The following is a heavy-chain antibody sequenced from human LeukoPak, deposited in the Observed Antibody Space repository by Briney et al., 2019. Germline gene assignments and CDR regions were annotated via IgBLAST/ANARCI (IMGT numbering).Heavy chain of an antibody. V-gene: IGHV4-34*01. J-gene: IGHJ6*03. D-gene: IGHD5-12*01. CDR1: GGSFSGYY. CDR3: AREYSGYDLYYYYMDV. Sequence: SETLSLTCAVYGGSFSGYYWSWIRQPPGKGLEWIGEINHSGSTNYNPSLKSRVTISVDTSKNQFSLKLSSVTAADTAVYYCAREYSGYDLYYYYMDVWGKGTTVTVSS. CDR2: INHSGST.